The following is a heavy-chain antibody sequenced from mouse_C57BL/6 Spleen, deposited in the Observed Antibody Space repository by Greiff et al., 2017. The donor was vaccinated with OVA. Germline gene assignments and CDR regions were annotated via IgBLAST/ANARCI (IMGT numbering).Heavy chain of an antibody. CDR3: ARSDGYGSSYSFAY. J-gene: IGHJ3*01. CDR2: INPNNGGT. V-gene: IGHV1-26*01. Sequence: EVQLQQSGPELVKPGASVKISCKASGYTFTDYYMNWVKQSHGKSLEWIGDINPNNGGTSYNQKFKGKATLTVDKSSSTAYMELRSLTSEDSAVYYCARSDGYGSSYSFAYWGQGTLVTVSA. D-gene: IGHD1-1*01. CDR1: GYTFTDYY.